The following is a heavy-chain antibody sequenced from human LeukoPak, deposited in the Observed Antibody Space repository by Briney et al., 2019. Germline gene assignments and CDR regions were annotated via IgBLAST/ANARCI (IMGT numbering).Heavy chain of an antibody. Sequence: ASVKVSCKASGGTFSSYAISWVRQAPGQGLEWMGRIIPILGIANYAQKFQGRVTITADKSTSTAYMELSSLRSDDTAVYYCARGFSAGSYDSTFWGQGTMVTVSS. CDR3: ARGFSAGSYDSTF. D-gene: IGHD3-22*01. CDR2: IIPILGIA. CDR1: GGTFSSYA. V-gene: IGHV1-69*04. J-gene: IGHJ3*01.